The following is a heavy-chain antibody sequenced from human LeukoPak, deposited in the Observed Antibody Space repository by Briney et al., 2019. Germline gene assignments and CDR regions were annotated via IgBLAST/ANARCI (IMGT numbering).Heavy chain of an antibody. CDR3: ARGRAAGKKDAFDY. D-gene: IGHD6-13*01. J-gene: IGHJ4*02. V-gene: IGHV1-8*03. CDR1: GYTFTSYD. CDR2: MNPNSGNT. Sequence: ASVKVSCKASGYTFTSYDIKWVRQATGQGLEWMGWMNPNSGNTGYAQKFQGTVTITRNTSISTAYMELSSLRSEDTAVYFCARGRAAGKKDAFDYWGQETLVTVSS.